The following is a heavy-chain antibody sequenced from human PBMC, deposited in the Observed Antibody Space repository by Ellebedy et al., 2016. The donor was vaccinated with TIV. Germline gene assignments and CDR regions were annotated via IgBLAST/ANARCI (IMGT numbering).Heavy chain of an antibody. V-gene: IGHV3-11*01. Sequence: GESLKISCAASGFTFSDYYMSWIRQAPGKGLEWVSYISNSDTSIFYADSVKGRFTISRDNAKNLLYLQMNSLRAEDTAVYYCARDTRFIDHHRNWFDPWGQGTLVTVSS. D-gene: IGHD1-14*01. J-gene: IGHJ5*02. CDR1: GFTFSDYY. CDR2: ISNSDTSI. CDR3: ARDTRFIDHHRNWFDP.